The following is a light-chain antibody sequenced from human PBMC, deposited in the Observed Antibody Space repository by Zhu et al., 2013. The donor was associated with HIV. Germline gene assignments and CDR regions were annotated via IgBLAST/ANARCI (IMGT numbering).Light chain of an antibody. CDR3: QQSYSTPRT. J-gene: IGKJ1*01. V-gene: IGKV1-39*01. Sequence: DIQMTQSPSSLSASVGDTVTITCRASQGISKYLNWYQQKPGKAPKSLIFAASSLQSEAPSRFRGIGSGTDFTLTITDLQPEDFATYYCQQSYSTPRTFGQGTTV. CDR1: QGISKY. CDR2: AAS.